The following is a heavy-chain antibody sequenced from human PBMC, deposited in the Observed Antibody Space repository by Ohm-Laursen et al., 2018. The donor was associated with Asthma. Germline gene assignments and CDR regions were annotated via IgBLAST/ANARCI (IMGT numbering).Heavy chain of an antibody. V-gene: IGHV5-10-1*01. Sequence: GESLKISCKGSGYSFTSYWITWVRQMPGKGLEWMGRLDPSDSYTNYRPSFQGHVTITADKSISTAYLQWSSLKASDTAIYYCARGEGGYSFDIWGQGTMVTVSS. CDR2: LDPSDSYT. J-gene: IGHJ3*02. CDR3: ARGEGGYSFDI. D-gene: IGHD6-13*01. CDR1: GYSFTSYW.